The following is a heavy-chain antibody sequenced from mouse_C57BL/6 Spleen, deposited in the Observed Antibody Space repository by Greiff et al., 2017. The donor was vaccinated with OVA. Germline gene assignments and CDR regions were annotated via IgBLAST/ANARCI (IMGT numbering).Heavy chain of an antibody. Sequence: QVQLKESGAELVKPGASVKISCKASGYAFSSYWMNWVKQRPGKGLEWIGQIYPGDGDTNYNGKFKGKATLTADKSSSTAYMQLSSLTSEDSAVYFCARKLYYGSSYEGDYYVDYWGQGTTLTVSS. CDR1: GYAFSSYW. CDR3: ARKLYYGSSYEGDYYVDY. V-gene: IGHV1-80*01. J-gene: IGHJ2*01. D-gene: IGHD1-1*01. CDR2: IYPGDGDT.